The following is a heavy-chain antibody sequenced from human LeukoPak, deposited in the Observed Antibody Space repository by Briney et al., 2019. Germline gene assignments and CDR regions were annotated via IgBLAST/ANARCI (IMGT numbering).Heavy chain of an antibody. J-gene: IGHJ3*02. V-gene: IGHV3-23*01. Sequence: PGGSLRLSCAASGFSFSTNPMSWVRQAPGNGLEWVSAISPDKTYYADSVKGRLTISRDNYKNTVDLHMNSPRAEDTAIYYCVKEHVDRAFTRSFEIWGQGIVVTVSS. CDR2: ISPDKT. CDR1: GFSFSTNP. D-gene: IGHD3-3*02. CDR3: VKEHVDRAFTRSFEI.